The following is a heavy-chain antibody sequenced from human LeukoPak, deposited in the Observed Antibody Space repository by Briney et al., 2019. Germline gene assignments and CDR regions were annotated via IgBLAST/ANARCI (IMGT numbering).Heavy chain of an antibody. CDR1: GLIVRSNY. Sequence: GGSLRLSRSPSGLIVRSNYMRWVRQPAGKGRAWVSFIYSGGSTYFLDSVKGRFTISRHNSKKTLYLQITSLRAEDTAVYYCARGYSHYYYGMDLWGQGTTVTVSS. J-gene: IGHJ6*02. D-gene: IGHD1-14*01. V-gene: IGHV3-53*04. CDR3: ARGYSHYYYGMDL. CDR2: IYSGGST.